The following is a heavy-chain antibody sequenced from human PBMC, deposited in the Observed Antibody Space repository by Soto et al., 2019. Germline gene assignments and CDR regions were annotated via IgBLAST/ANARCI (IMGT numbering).Heavy chain of an antibody. J-gene: IGHJ4*02. D-gene: IGHD1-26*01. CDR1: GFTFRSYG. CDR2: ISYVGSNE. Sequence: QVQLVESGGGVVQPGRSLRLSCAASGFTFRSYGMHWVRQAPGKGLEWVAVISYVGSNEYYADSVKGRFTISRDNSKNTLSRQMNSLRSEDTAVYYCAKDRPMGAATLPCDYWGQGILASASS. CDR3: AKDRPMGAATLPCDY. V-gene: IGHV3-30*18.